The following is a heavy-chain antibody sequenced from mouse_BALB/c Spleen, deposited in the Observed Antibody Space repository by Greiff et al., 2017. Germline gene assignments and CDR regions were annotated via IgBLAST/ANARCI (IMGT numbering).Heavy chain of an antibody. Sequence: EVQLVESGGGLVKLGGSLKLSCAASGFTFSSYYMSWVRQTPEKRLELVAAINSNGGSTYYPDTVKGRFTISRDNAKNTLYLQMSSLKSEDTALYYCARLEEYYAMDYWGQGTSVTVSS. CDR1: GFTFSSYY. V-gene: IGHV5-6-2*01. CDR2: INSNGGST. CDR3: ARLEEYYAMDY. J-gene: IGHJ4*01.